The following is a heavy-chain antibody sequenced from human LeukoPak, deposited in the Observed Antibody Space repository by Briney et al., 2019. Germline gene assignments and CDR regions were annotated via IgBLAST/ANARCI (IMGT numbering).Heavy chain of an antibody. CDR2: IIPIFGTA. J-gene: IGHJ4*02. CDR3: ARGPYCGGDCYEPDFDY. CDR1: GGTFSSYA. D-gene: IGHD2-21*02. Sequence: SVKVSCKVSGGTFSSYAISWVRQAPGQGLEWMGGIIPIFGTANYAQKFQGRVTITTDESTSTAYMELSSLRSEDTAVYYCARGPYCGGDCYEPDFDYWGQGTLVTVSS. V-gene: IGHV1-69*05.